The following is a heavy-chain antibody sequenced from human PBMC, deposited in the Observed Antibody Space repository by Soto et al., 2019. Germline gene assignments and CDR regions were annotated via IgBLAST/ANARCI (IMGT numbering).Heavy chain of an antibody. CDR1: GFTFGNYG. CDR2: IWFDGNKQ. CDR3: ARGLQSLFDY. J-gene: IGHJ4*02. V-gene: IGHV3-33*01. Sequence: GGSLRLSCAASGFTFGNYGTHWVRQAPGKGLEWVAVIWFDGNKQHYADSVKGRFTISRDNSKNTLYVQMTSLRAEDTAVYYCARGLQSLFDYWGQGTLVTVSS.